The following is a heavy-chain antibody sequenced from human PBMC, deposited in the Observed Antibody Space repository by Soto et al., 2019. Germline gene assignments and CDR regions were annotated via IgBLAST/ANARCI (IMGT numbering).Heavy chain of an antibody. J-gene: IGHJ4*02. CDR2: VYYNGNT. Sequence: QVQMQESGPGLVKSSETLSLTCSVSGGSISRYYWSWIRQPPGKGLEWMGYVYYNGNTNYNPSLESRVSISVDTSKNQFSLRLRSVTAADTAVYYCARVEYTRVWYPFDYWGQGKLVTVSS. D-gene: IGHD6-6*01. CDR1: GGSISRYY. CDR3: ARVEYTRVWYPFDY. V-gene: IGHV4-59*01.